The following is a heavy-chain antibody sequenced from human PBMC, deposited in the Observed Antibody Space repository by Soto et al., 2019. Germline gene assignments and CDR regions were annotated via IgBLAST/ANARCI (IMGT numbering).Heavy chain of an antibody. CDR3: ARKGVTSSWYGGGHDK. D-gene: IGHD6-13*01. CDR2: IRPYNGDK. CDR1: GYPFTSYG. J-gene: IGHJ4*02. Sequence: ASVKVSCKTSGYPFTSYGISWVRQAPGQGLEWMGWIRPYNGDKNSAQNFQGRVTMTTETSTSTAYMELRSLGSDDMAVYYCARKGVTSSWYGGGHDKWGQGTPVTVSS. V-gene: IGHV1-18*03.